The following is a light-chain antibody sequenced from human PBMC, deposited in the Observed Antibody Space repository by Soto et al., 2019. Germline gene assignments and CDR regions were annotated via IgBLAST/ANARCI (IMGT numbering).Light chain of an antibody. CDR2: DSR. CDR3: LCFNDSVSTDV. Sequence: QSALTQPPSVSGSPGQTVTISCTGSSTNIGGYYDVHWYQQLPGTAPRLIIYDSRNRPSGVPDRFSGSKSGTSASLAIPGVQKDDEADYYCLCFNDSVSTDVFGLGPHVAVL. V-gene: IGLV1-40*01. CDR1: STNIGGYYD. J-gene: IGLJ1*01.